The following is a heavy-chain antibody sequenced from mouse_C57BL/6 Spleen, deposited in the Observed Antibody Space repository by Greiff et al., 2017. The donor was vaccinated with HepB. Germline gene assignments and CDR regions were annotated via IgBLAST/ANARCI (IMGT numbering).Heavy chain of an antibody. J-gene: IGHJ2*01. CDR3: ARSVTTVVPFDY. Sequence: VQLQQSGPELVKPGASVKISCKASGYSFTSYYIHWVKQRPGQGLEWIGWIYPGSGNTKYNEKFKGKATLTADTASSTAYMQLSSLTSEDSAVYYCARSVTTVVPFDYWGQGTTLTVSS. CDR1: GYSFTSYY. CDR2: IYPGSGNT. D-gene: IGHD1-1*01. V-gene: IGHV1-66*01.